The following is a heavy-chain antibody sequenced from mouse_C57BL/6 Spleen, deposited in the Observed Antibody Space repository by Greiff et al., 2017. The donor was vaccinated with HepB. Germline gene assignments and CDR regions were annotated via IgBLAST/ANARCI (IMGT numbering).Heavy chain of an antibody. CDR1: GYAFSGYW. D-gene: IGHD2-4*01. CDR3: ARGVYYDYDAGPWFAY. V-gene: IGHV1-80*01. CDR2: IYPGDGDT. Sequence: QVQLQQSGAELVKPGASVKISCKASGYAFSGYWMNWVKQRPGKGLEWIGQIYPGDGDTNYNGKFKGQATLTADKSSSTAYMQLSSLTSEDSAVYFCARGVYYDYDAGPWFAYWGQGTLVTVSA. J-gene: IGHJ3*01.